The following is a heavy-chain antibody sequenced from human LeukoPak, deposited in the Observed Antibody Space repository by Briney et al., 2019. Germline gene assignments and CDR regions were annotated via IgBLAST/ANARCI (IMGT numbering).Heavy chain of an antibody. J-gene: IGHJ6*03. CDR2: VDPEDGET. CDR3: ARGTDSSGYYWNYYYMDV. Sequence: ASVKISCKVSGYTFTDYYMHWVQQAPGKGLEWMGLVDPEDGETIYAEKFQGRVTMTRNTSISTACMELSSLRSEDTAVYYCARGTDSSGYYWNYYYMDVWGKGTTVTVSS. D-gene: IGHD3-22*01. V-gene: IGHV1-69-2*01. CDR1: GYTFTDYY.